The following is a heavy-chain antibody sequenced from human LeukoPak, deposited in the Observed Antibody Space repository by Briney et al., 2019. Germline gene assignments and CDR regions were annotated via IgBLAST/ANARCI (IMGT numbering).Heavy chain of an antibody. CDR2: INPNSGGT. CDR1: GYTFTGCY. CDR3: ARSARPREFFDY. V-gene: IGHV1-2*02. D-gene: IGHD6-6*01. J-gene: IGHJ4*02. Sequence: ASVKVSCKASGYTFTGCYMHWVRQAPGQGLEWMGWINPNSGGTNYAQKFQGRVTMTRDTSISTAYMELSRLRSDDTAVYYCARSARPREFFDYWGQGTLVTVSS.